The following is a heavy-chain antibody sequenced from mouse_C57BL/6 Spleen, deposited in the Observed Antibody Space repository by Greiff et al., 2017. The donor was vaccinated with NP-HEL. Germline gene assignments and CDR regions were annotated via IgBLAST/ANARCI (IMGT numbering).Heavy chain of an antibody. D-gene: IGHD1-1*01. V-gene: IGHV1-55*01. CDR1: GYTFTSYW. J-gene: IGHJ2*01. Sequence: QVQLKQPGAELVKPGASVKMSCKASGYTFTSYWITWVKQRPGQGLEWIGDIYPGSGSTNYNEKFKSKATLTVDTSSSTAYMQLSSLTSEDSAVYYCARRYYGSSYVGYFDYWGQGTTLTVSS. CDR2: IYPGSGST. CDR3: ARRYYGSSYVGYFDY.